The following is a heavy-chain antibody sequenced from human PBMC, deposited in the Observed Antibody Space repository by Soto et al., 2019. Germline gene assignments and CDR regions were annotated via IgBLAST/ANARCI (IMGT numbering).Heavy chain of an antibody. J-gene: IGHJ5*02. CDR3: AREYTPGFDP. CDR1: GGTFSSYT. CDR2: IIPILGIA. Sequence: SMKVSCKASGGTFSSYTISWVRQAPGQGLEWMGRIIPILGIANYAQKFQGRVTITGDKSTSTAYMELSSLRSEDTAVYYCAREYTPGFDPWGQGTLVTVSS. D-gene: IGHD1-1*01. V-gene: IGHV1-69*04.